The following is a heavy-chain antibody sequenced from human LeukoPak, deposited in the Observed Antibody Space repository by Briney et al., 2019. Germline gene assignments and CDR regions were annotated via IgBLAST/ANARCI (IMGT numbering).Heavy chain of an antibody. CDR3: AKVLSGYGIDY. CDR2: ISYDGSNK. V-gene: IGHV3-30*18. Sequence: GGSLRLSCAASGFTFSSYGMHWVRQAPGKGLEWVAVISYDGSNKYYAASVKGRFTISRDNSKNTLYLQMNSLRAEDSAVYCCAKVLSGYGIDYWGQGTLVTVSS. J-gene: IGHJ4*02. D-gene: IGHD5-12*01. CDR1: GFTFSSYG.